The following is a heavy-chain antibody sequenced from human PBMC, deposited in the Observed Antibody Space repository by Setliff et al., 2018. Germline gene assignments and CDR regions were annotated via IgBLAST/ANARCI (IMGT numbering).Heavy chain of an antibody. V-gene: IGHV3-48*04. Sequence: PGGSLRLSCAASGFTFSSYSMNWVSQAPGKGLEWVSSISSSGSTIYYADSVKGRFTISRDNAKNSLYLQMNSLRTEDTAVYYCARGGWRYCGGDCYSRSYYYYGMDVWGQGTTVTVSS. CDR2: ISSSGSTI. CDR1: GFTFSSYS. J-gene: IGHJ6*02. D-gene: IGHD2-21*02. CDR3: ARGGWRYCGGDCYSRSYYYYGMDV.